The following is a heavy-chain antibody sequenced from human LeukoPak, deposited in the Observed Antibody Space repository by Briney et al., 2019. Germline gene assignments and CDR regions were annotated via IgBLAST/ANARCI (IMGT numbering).Heavy chain of an antibody. CDR1: GGSISSYY. J-gene: IGHJ4*02. CDR2: IYYSGST. V-gene: IGHV4-59*01. D-gene: IGHD3-9*01. CDR3: AVLYYDILTGSSAKEVH. Sequence: SETLSLTCTVSGGSISSYYWSWIRQPPGKGLEWIGYIYYSGSTNYSPSLKSRLTISVDTSKNQFSLKLSSVTAADTAVYYCAVLYYDILTGSSAKEVHWGQGTLVTVSS.